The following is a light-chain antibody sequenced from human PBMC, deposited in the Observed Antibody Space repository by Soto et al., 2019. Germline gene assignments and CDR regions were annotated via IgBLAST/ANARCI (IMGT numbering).Light chain of an antibody. J-gene: IGKJ5*01. Sequence: EIVMTQSPATLSVSPGERATLSCRASQSVSIKLAWYQKRPGQAPRLLIYDTSTRATGIPARFSGSGSGTELTLTISSLQSEDFAVYYCQQYNNWPPITFGQGTRLEIK. CDR3: QQYNNWPPIT. CDR2: DTS. V-gene: IGKV3-15*01. CDR1: QSVSIK.